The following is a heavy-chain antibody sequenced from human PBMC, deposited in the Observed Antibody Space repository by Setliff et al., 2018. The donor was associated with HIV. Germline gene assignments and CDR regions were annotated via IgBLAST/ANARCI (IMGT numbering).Heavy chain of an antibody. Sequence: ASVKVSCKASGDTFSSYVITWVRQAPGQGLEWMGGIIPVFGTANYAQRFQGRVTITADESTSTAYMELRSLRSDDTAVYYCARELPDSSSWVDYWGQGTLVTVSS. J-gene: IGHJ4*02. CDR2: IIPVFGTA. D-gene: IGHD6-13*01. V-gene: IGHV1-69*13. CDR1: GDTFSSYV. CDR3: ARELPDSSSWVDY.